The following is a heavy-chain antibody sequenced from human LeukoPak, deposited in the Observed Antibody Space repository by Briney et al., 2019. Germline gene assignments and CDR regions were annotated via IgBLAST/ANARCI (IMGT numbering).Heavy chain of an antibody. Sequence: GESLKISFKASGYHFTSYWIGWVRPVPGKGPEWMGIIYPGDSDTRYSPSFQGQVTISADKSISTAYLQGSSLKASDTAMYYCARVYYDSSGYYDYWGQGTLVSVSS. CDR1: GYHFTSYW. V-gene: IGHV5-51*01. CDR3: ARVYYDSSGYYDY. J-gene: IGHJ4*02. D-gene: IGHD3-22*01. CDR2: IYPGDSDT.